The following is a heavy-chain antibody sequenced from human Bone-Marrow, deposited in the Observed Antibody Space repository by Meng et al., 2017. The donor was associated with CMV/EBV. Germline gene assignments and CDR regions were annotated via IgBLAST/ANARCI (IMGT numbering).Heavy chain of an antibody. D-gene: IGHD6-13*01. J-gene: IGHJ4*02. Sequence: GESLKISCAASGFTFSSYAMHWVRQAPGKGLEWVAVISYDGSNKYYADSVKGRFTISRDNSKNTLYLQMNSLRAEDTAVYYCAREGGPIAAAGTFHYWGQGTLVTVSS. CDR3: AREGGPIAAAGTFHY. CDR2: ISYDGSNK. V-gene: IGHV3-30-3*01. CDR1: GFTFSSYA.